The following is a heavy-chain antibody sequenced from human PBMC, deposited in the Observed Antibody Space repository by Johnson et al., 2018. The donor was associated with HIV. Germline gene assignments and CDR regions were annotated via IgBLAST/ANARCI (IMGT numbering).Heavy chain of an antibody. CDR2: ITSSGSTL. CDR1: GFSFSDYY. J-gene: IGHJ3*02. D-gene: IGHD3-10*01. V-gene: IGHV3-11*04. Sequence: QVQLVGSGGGLVQPGRSLRLSCAASGFSFSDYYMSWIRQAPGKGLEWVSYITSSGSTLYYADSVKGRFTISRDNAKNSLSLQMNILTAEDTAVYYCARAPWVRGIDACDIWGQGTMVTVS. CDR3: ARAPWVRGIDACDI.